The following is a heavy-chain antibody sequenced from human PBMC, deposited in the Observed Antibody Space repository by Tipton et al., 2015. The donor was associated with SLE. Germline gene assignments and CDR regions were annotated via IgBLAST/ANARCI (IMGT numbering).Heavy chain of an antibody. CDR3: AISWGYDFWSGYLPFDY. CDR2: ISGSGGRA. D-gene: IGHD3-3*01. CDR1: GFTFSNNW. J-gene: IGHJ4*02. V-gene: IGHV3-23*01. Sequence: AVSGFTFSNNWMAWVRQAPGKGLEWVSSISGSGGRASYADSVKGRFTISTDNSNNTVSLQMNSLRAEDTALYYCAISWGYDFWSGYLPFDYWGQGTMVTVSS.